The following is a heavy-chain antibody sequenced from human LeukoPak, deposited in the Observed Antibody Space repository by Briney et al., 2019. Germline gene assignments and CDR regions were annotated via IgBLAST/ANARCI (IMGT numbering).Heavy chain of an antibody. D-gene: IGHD3-3*01. J-gene: IGHJ5*02. CDR2: MNPNSGNT. V-gene: IGHV1-8*03. CDR1: GYTFTSYD. Sequence: ASVKVSCKASGYTFTSYDINWVRQATGQGLEWMGRMNPNSGNTGYAQKFQGRVTITRNTSISTAYMELSSLRSEDTAVYYCARGGEWIDFWSGANWFEPWGQGTLGTVSS. CDR3: ARGGEWIDFWSGANWFEP.